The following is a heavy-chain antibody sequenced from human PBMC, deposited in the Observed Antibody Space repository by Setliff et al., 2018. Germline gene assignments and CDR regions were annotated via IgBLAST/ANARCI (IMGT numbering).Heavy chain of an antibody. CDR3: ARGGTFRYFDY. CDR2: VYYSGTT. CDR1: GGSISGASIRSYY. Sequence: KASETLSLTCTVSGGSISGASIRSYYWSWIRQPPGKGLEFIGYVYYSGTTNYDPSLKSRVTISVDTSKNQFSLKLRSVTAADTAVYYCARGGTFRYFDYWGQGTPVTVSS. V-gene: IGHV4-61*01. D-gene: IGHD5-12*01. J-gene: IGHJ4*02.